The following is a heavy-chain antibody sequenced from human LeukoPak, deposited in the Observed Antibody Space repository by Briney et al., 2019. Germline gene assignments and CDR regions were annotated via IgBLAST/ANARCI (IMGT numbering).Heavy chain of an antibody. V-gene: IGHV4-59*01. J-gene: IGHJ4*02. CDR3: ARGAPGIADG. CDR2: IYYSGST. D-gene: IGHD6-13*01. Sequence: SETLSLTCTVSGGSISSYYWSWIRQPPGKGLEWIGYIYYSGSTNYKPSLKSRVTISVDTSKNQFSLKLSSVTAADTAVYYCARGAPGIADGWGQGTLVTVSS. CDR1: GGSISSYY.